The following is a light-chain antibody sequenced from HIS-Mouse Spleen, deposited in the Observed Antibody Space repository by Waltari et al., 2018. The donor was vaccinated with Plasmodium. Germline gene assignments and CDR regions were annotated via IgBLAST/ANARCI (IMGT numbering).Light chain of an antibody. CDR1: SGHSSDA. CDR3: QTWGTGMGV. CDR2: LNSDGSH. V-gene: IGLV4-69*01. Sequence: QLVLTQSPSASASLGASVKLTCTLRSGHSSDAIACHPQQPEKGPRYLMKLNSDGSHSKGDGIPDRFSGSSSGAERYLTISSLQSEDEADYYCQTWGTGMGVFGGGTKLTVL. J-gene: IGLJ2*01.